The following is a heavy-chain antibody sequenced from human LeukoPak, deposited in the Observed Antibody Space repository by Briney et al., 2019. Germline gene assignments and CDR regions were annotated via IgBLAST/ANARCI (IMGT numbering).Heavy chain of an antibody. CDR1: GGSISSSSYY. Sequence: SETLSLTCTVSGGSISSSSYYWGWIRQPPGKGLEWIGSIYYSGSTYYNPSLKSRVTIPVDTSKNQFSLKLSSVTAADTAVYYCARDLIAVAGTGFAPHKNNWFDPWGQGTLVTVSS. D-gene: IGHD6-19*01. J-gene: IGHJ5*02. CDR2: IYYSGST. V-gene: IGHV4-39*07. CDR3: ARDLIAVAGTGFAPHKNNWFDP.